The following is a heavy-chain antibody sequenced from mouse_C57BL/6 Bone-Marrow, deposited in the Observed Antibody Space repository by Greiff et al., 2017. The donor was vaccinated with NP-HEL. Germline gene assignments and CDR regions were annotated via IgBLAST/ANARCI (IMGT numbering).Heavy chain of an antibody. CDR3: ARVDYGSIAMDY. CDR2: ISYSGST. D-gene: IGHD1-1*01. Sequence: EVQLVESGPGMVKPSQSLSLTCTVTGYSITSGYDWHWIRHFPGNKLEWMGYISYSGSTNYNPSLKSRISITHDTSKNHFFLKLNSVTTEDTATYYCARVDYGSIAMDYWGQGTSVTVSS. J-gene: IGHJ4*01. CDR1: GYSITSGYD. V-gene: IGHV3-1*01.